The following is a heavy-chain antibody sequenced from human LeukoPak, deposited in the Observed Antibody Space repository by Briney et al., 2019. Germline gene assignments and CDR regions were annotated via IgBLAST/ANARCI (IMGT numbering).Heavy chain of an antibody. CDR2: ISSSSSTI. D-gene: IGHD3-3*01. CDR1: GFTFSSYS. Sequence: PGGSLRLSCAASGFTFSSYSMNWVRQAPGKGLEWVSYISSSSSTIYYADSVKGRFTISRDNAKNSLYLQMNSLRAEDTAVYYCAGGVPVSLRITIFGVDPGAFDIWGQGTMVTVSS. V-gene: IGHV3-48*01. CDR3: AGGVPVSLRITIFGVDPGAFDI. J-gene: IGHJ3*02.